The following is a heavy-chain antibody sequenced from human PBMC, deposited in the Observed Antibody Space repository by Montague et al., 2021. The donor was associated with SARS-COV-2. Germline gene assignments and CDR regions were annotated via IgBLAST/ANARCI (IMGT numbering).Heavy chain of an antibody. V-gene: IGHV3-53*04. CDR2: IYSGGST. CDR3: AREGQIGWYDPWYYYGMDV. CDR1: GFTVSSNY. D-gene: IGHD6-19*01. J-gene: IGHJ6*02. Sequence: SLRLSCAASGFTVSSNYMSWVRQAPGKGLEWVSVIYSGGSTYYAGSVKGRFTISRHNSKNTLYLQMNSLRAEDTAVYYCAREGQIGWYDPWYYYGMDVWGQGTTVTVSS.